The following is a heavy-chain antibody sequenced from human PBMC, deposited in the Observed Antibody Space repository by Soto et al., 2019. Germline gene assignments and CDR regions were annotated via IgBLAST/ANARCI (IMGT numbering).Heavy chain of an antibody. CDR1: GFTFSSYD. Sequence: EVQLVESGGGLVQPGGSLRLSCAASGFTFSSYDMHWVRQATGKGLEWVSAIGTAGDTYYPGSVKGRFTISRENAKNSLYLQMNSLRAEDTAVYYCARGFRSTYYYDSSGSPVDYWGQGTLVTVSS. V-gene: IGHV3-13*01. J-gene: IGHJ4*02. CDR3: ARGFRSTYYYDSSGSPVDY. CDR2: IGTAGDT. D-gene: IGHD3-22*01.